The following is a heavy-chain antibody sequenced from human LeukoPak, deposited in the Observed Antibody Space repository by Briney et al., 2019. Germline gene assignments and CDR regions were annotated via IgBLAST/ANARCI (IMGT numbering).Heavy chain of an antibody. D-gene: IGHD4-23*01. CDR1: GFTFSSYW. Sequence: PGGSLRLSCAASGFTFSSYWMHWVRQAPGKGLEWVANINQDGSAKYYVDSVKGRFTFSRDNAMNSLFLQMNSLRAEDTAVYYCARDVHGGAFDYWGQGTLVTVSS. V-gene: IGHV3-7*01. CDR2: INQDGSAK. CDR3: ARDVHGGAFDY. J-gene: IGHJ4*02.